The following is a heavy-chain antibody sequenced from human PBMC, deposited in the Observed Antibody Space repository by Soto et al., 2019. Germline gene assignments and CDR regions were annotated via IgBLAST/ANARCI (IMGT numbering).Heavy chain of an antibody. Sequence: EVQLLESGGGLVQPGGSLRLSCAASRFTFSSYAMSWVRQAPGKGLEWVSAISGSGGSTYYADSVKGRFTISRDNSMNTLYLQMNSLRAEDTAVYYCASHEYGNGWWKFDPGGHGTLVTVSS. CDR1: RFTFSSYA. J-gene: IGHJ5*02. CDR3: ASHEYGNGWWKFDP. V-gene: IGHV3-23*01. CDR2: ISGSGGST. D-gene: IGHD6-19*01.